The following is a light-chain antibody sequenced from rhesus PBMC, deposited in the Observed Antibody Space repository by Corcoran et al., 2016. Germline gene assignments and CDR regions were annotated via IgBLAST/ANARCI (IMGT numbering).Light chain of an antibody. CDR3: QQYSSSPWT. V-gene: IGKV1-22*01. CDR2: KAS. Sequence: DIQMTQSPSSLSASVGDTVTITCRASQSISSWLAWYQQNPGKAPKLLIYKASSVQSGVPSRFSGSGSGTDFTLTISSLQSEDFATYYCQQYSSSPWTFGQGTKVDIK. J-gene: IGKJ1*01. CDR1: QSISSW.